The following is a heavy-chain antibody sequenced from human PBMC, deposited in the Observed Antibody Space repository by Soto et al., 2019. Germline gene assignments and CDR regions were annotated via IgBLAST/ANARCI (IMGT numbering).Heavy chain of an antibody. CDR1: GFTFSSYA. V-gene: IGHV3-23*01. CDR2: ISGSGGST. Sequence: GESLKISCAASGFTFSSYAMSWVRQAPGKGLEWVSAISGSGGSTYYADSVKGRFTIYRDNSKNTLYLQMNSLRAEDTAVYYCAKEHKGAPHGIFDYWGQGTLVTVSS. J-gene: IGHJ4*02. CDR3: AKEHKGAPHGIFDY.